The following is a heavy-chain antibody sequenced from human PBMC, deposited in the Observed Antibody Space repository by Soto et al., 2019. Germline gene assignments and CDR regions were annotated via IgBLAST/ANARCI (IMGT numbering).Heavy chain of an antibody. CDR3: VRARSTDSRPDY. CDR2: ITSSSSYI. V-gene: IGHV3-21*01. J-gene: IGHJ4*02. CDR1: GFTFSLYS. D-gene: IGHD3-22*01. Sequence: LRLSCAASGFTFSLYSMIWVRQAPGKGLEWVASITSSSSYIYYEDSLKGRFTISRDNAKNSLFLQVDSLRAEDTAVYFCVRARSTDSRPDYWGQGTLVTVSS.